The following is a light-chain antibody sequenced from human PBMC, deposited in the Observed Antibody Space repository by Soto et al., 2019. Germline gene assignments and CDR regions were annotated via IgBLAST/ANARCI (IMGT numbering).Light chain of an antibody. CDR3: QVWDSSSDRPVV. CDR2: DDS. J-gene: IGLJ2*01. Sequence: SYELTQPPSVSVAPGQTARITCGGNNIGSKSVHWHQQKPGQAPVLVVYDDSDRPSGIPERFSGSNSGNTATLTISRVEAGDEADYYCQVWDSSSDRPVVFGGGTKLTVL. V-gene: IGLV3-21*02. CDR1: NIGSKS.